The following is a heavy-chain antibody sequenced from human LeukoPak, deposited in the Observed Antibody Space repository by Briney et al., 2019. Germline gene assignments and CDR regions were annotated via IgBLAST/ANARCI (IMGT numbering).Heavy chain of an antibody. CDR1: GFTFSSYS. CDR2: ISSSSSYI. J-gene: IGHJ4*02. Sequence: KSGGSLRLSCAASGFTFSSYSMNWVRQAPGKGLEWVSSISSSSSYIYYADSVKGRVTISRDNAKNSLYLQMNSLRAEDTAVYYCAGAIAVAGTVDYWGQGTLVTVSS. CDR3: AGAIAVAGTVDY. D-gene: IGHD6-19*01. V-gene: IGHV3-21*01.